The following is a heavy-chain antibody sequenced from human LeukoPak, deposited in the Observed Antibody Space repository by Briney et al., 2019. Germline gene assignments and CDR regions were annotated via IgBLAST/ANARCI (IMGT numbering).Heavy chain of an antibody. CDR1: GGSFSGYY. J-gene: IGHJ4*02. CDR2: INHSGST. V-gene: IGHV4-34*01. Sequence: SETLSLTCAVYGGSFSGYYWSWIRQPPGKGLEWIGEINHSGSTNYNPSLKSRVTISVDTSKNQFSLKLSSVTAADTAVYYCARGRGWYNYWGREPWSPSPQ. D-gene: IGHD6-19*01. CDR3: ARGRGWYNY.